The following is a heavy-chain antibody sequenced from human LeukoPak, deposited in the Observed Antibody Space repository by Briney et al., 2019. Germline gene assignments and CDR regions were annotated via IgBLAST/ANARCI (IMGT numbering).Heavy chain of an antibody. D-gene: IGHD3-10*01. J-gene: IGHJ4*02. CDR1: GYTLTELS. CDR2: FDPEDGET. V-gene: IGHV1-24*01. Sequence: ASVKVSCKVSGYTLTELSMHWVRQVPGKVLEWMGGFDPEDGETIYAQKFQGRVTMTDDTSTDTAYMELSSLRSEDTAVYYCATVTTMVRGVITPFYYWGQGTLVTVSS. CDR3: ATVTTMVRGVITPFYY.